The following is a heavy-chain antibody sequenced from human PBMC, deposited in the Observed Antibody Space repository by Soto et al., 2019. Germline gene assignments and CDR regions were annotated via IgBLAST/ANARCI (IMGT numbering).Heavy chain of an antibody. CDR3: AREKMTGTTGFDY. CDR2: IYSGGST. Sequence: EVQMVESGGGLVQPAGWLRLSCAASRFTVSSNYMSWVRQARGKGLEWVSVIYSGGSTYYADSVKGRFTISRDNSKNTLYLQMYSLRAEDTAVYYCAREKMTGTTGFDYWGQGTLVTVSS. D-gene: IGHD1-7*01. CDR1: RFTVSSNY. V-gene: IGHV3-66*01. J-gene: IGHJ4*02.